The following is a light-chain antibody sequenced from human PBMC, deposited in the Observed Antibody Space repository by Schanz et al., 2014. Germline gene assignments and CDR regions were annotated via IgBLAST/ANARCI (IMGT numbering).Light chain of an antibody. V-gene: IGLV2-14*01. CDR3: SSYSGSGSWV. J-gene: IGLJ3*02. CDR2: DVS. CDR1: SSDVGGYNY. Sequence: QSALTQPASVSGSPGQSITISCTGTSSDVGGYNYVSWYQQHPGKAPKLMIYDVSNRPSGVSNRFSGSKSGNTASLTISGRQAEDEADYYCSSYSGSGSWVFGEGTKVTVL.